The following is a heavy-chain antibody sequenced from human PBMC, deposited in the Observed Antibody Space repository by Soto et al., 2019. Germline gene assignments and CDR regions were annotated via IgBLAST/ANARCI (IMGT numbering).Heavy chain of an antibody. V-gene: IGHV1-8*01. CDR2: MNANSGDS. Sequence: QVQLVQSGAEVKKPGASVKVSCKTSGYTFTSSALHWVRQATGQGLEWKGWMNANSGDSAYAQKFQGRVTMTRNTSISTAYMDLTSLTSEHTAVYYCARERSSGAVDIWGQGTMVTVSS. CDR3: ARERSSGAVDI. CDR1: GYTFTSSA. D-gene: IGHD4-17*01. J-gene: IGHJ3*02.